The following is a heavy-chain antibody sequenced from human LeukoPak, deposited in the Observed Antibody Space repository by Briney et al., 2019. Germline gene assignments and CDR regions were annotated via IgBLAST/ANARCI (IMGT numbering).Heavy chain of an antibody. Sequence: SETLSLTCTGSCGSLSSYYWSLIRQPAGKGLEWIGRIYTSGSTNYNPSLKRRVTMSVDTSKNQFSLKLSSVTAADTAVYYCARATGFWSGYYNYCGQGTLVTVSS. CDR3: ARATGFWSGYYNY. CDR1: CGSLSSYY. J-gene: IGHJ4*02. D-gene: IGHD3-3*01. V-gene: IGHV4-4*07. CDR2: IYTSGST.